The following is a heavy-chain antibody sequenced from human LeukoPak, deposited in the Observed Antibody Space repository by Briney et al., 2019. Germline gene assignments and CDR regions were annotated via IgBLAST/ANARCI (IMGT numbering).Heavy chain of an antibody. Sequence: KPSETLSLTCSVSGYPISSGYYWGWIRQPPGKGLEWIGSFYHSGSTYYNPSLKSRVTISVDTSKKQFSLKLSSVTAADTAVYYCARDSHFGHSYGPNYWYFDLWAVAPWSLSPQ. V-gene: IGHV4-38-2*02. CDR1: GYPISSGYY. D-gene: IGHD5-18*01. CDR2: FYHSGST. J-gene: IGHJ2*01. CDR3: ARDSHFGHSYGPNYWYFDL.